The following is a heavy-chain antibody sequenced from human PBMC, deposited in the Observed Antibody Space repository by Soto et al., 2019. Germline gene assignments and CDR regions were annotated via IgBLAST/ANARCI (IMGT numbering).Heavy chain of an antibody. CDR2: ISGSGGST. Sequence: EVQLLESGGGLVQPGGSLRLSCAASGFTFSGYAMSWVRQAPGKGLEWVSAISGSGGSTYYADSVKGRFTISRDNSKNTLYLQMNSLRAEDTAVYYCAKDSLYGDPALDYFDYWGQGTLVTVSS. CDR1: GFTFSGYA. D-gene: IGHD4-17*01. J-gene: IGHJ4*02. CDR3: AKDSLYGDPALDYFDY. V-gene: IGHV3-23*01.